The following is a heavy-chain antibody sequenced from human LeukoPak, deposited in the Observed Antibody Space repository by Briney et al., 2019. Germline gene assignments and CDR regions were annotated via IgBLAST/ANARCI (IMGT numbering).Heavy chain of an antibody. Sequence: SVKVSCKASGGTFSSYAISWVRQAPGQGLEWMGGIIPIFGTANYAQKFQGRVTITADESTSTAYMELSSLRSEDTAVYYCASVYGSGTFVFDPWGQGTLVTVSS. CDR3: ASVYGSGTFVFDP. V-gene: IGHV1-69*13. CDR2: IIPIFGTA. J-gene: IGHJ5*02. D-gene: IGHD3-10*01. CDR1: GGTFSSYA.